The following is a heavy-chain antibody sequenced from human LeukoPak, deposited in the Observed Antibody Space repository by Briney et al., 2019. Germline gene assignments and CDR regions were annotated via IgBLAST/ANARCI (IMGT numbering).Heavy chain of an antibody. J-gene: IGHJ4*02. Sequence: GASVKVSCKASGYTFTGYYMSWVRQAPGQGLEWMGWINANSGGTNYAQKFQGRVTMTRDTSISTAYMELSRLRSDDTAVYYCARDRGTTVVTALFDYWGQGTLVTVSS. CDR2: INANSGGT. CDR3: ARDRGTTVVTALFDY. D-gene: IGHD4-23*01. V-gene: IGHV1-2*02. CDR1: GYTFTGYY.